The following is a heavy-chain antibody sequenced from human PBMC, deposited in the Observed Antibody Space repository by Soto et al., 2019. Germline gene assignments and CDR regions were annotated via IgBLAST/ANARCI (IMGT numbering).Heavy chain of an antibody. CDR1: GGTFSSYA. V-gene: IGHV1-69*13. CDR2: IIPIFGTA. J-gene: IGHJ4*02. D-gene: IGHD3-3*01. Sequence: SVKVSCKASGGTFSSYAISWVRQAPGQGLEWMGGIIPIFGTANCAQKFQGRVTITADESTSTAYMELSSLRSEDTAVYYCARDRRDFWSGSVFDYWGQGTLVTVSS. CDR3: ARDRRDFWSGSVFDY.